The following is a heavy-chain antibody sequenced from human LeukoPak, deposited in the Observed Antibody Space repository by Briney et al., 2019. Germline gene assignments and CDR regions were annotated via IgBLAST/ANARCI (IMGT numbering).Heavy chain of an antibody. Sequence: SETLSLTCTVSGGSISSYYWSWIRQPPGKGLEWIGYIYYSGSTNYNPSLKSRVTISVDTSKNQFSLKLSSVTAADTAVYYCARDRYDILTGYYGHDAFDIWGQGTMVTVSS. J-gene: IGHJ3*02. CDR1: GGSISSYY. D-gene: IGHD3-9*01. CDR3: ARDRYDILTGYYGHDAFDI. V-gene: IGHV4-59*01. CDR2: IYYSGST.